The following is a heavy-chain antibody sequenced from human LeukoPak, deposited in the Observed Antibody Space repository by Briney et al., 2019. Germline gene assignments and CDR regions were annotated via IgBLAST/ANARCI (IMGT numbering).Heavy chain of an antibody. CDR1: GYTFTSYG. Sequence: ASVKASCKASGYTFTSYGISWVRQAPGQGLEWMGWISAYNGNTNYAQKLQGRVTMTTDTSTSTAYMELRSLRSDDTAVYYCARVGYSSGSKPFDYWGQGTLVTVSS. CDR2: ISAYNGNT. CDR3: ARVGYSSGSKPFDY. J-gene: IGHJ4*02. D-gene: IGHD6-19*01. V-gene: IGHV1-18*04.